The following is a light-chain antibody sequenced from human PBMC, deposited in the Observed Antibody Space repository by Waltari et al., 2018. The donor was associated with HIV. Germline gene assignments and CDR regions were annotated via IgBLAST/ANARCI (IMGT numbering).Light chain of an antibody. CDR2: GNS. CDR1: SSNIGAGYA. J-gene: IGLJ3*02. Sequence: QSVLTQPPSVSGAPGQRVTIPCTGTSSNIGAGYAVHWYQQLPGPAPNLLIYGNSDRPSGVPDRFSGSKSGTSASLAITGLQAEDEADYYCQSYDSSLSGSVFGGGTNLTVL. V-gene: IGLV1-40*01. CDR3: QSYDSSLSGSV.